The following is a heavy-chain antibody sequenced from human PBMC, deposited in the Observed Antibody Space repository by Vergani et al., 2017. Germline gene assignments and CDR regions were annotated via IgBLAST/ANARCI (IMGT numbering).Heavy chain of an antibody. V-gene: IGHV3-30-3*01. J-gene: IGHJ6*03. CDR3: ARVAIVATEGYYYYYMDV. CDR1: GFTFSSYA. D-gene: IGHD5-12*01. Sequence: QVQLVESGGGVVQPGRSLRLSCAASGFTFSSYAMHWVRQAPGKGLEWVAVISYDGSNKYYADSVQGRFTISRDNSKNTLYLQMNSLRAEDMAVYYCARVAIVATEGYYYYYMDVWGKGTTVTVSS. CDR2: ISYDGSNK.